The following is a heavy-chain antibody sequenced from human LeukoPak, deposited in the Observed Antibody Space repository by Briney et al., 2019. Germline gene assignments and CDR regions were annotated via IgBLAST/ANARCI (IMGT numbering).Heavy chain of an antibody. D-gene: IGHD2-2*01. V-gene: IGHV1-8*02. Sequence: ASVKVSCKASGGTFSSYAISWVRQAPGQGLEWMGWMNPNSGNTGYAQKFQGRVTMTRNTSISTAYMELSSLRSEDTAVYYCARGNRASPAAMRWVPLIGRKDYYYYMDVWGKGTTVTVSS. CDR2: MNPNSGNT. CDR3: ARGNRASPAAMRWVPLIGRKDYYYYMDV. J-gene: IGHJ6*03. CDR1: GGTFSSYA.